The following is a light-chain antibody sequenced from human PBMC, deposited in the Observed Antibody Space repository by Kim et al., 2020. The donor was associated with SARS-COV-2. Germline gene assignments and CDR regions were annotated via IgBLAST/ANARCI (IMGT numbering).Light chain of an antibody. CDR2: AAS. V-gene: IGKV1-27*01. Sequence: ASVGDRVTITCRASQGISDYLAWYQQKPGKVPRLLIHAASTLQSGVPSRFSGSGSGTDFTLTISSLQPEDVATYYCQKYNSDPRTFGQGTKVDIK. CDR3: QKYNSDPRT. J-gene: IGKJ1*01. CDR1: QGISDY.